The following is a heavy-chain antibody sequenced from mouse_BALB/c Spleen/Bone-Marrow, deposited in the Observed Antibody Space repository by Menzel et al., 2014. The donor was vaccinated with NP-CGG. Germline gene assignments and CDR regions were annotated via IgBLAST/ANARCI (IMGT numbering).Heavy chain of an antibody. D-gene: IGHD2-4*01. CDR2: ISCYNGAT. J-gene: IGHJ1*01. CDR3: ARGDYGDWYFDV. CDR1: GYLFTGYY. Sequence: LVKTGASVKISCKASGYLFTGYYMHWVKRSHGKSLEWIGYISCYNGATSYNQKFKGKATFTVDTSSSTAYMQFNSLTSEDSAVYYCARGDYGDWYFDVWGAGTTVTVSS. V-gene: IGHV1S34*01.